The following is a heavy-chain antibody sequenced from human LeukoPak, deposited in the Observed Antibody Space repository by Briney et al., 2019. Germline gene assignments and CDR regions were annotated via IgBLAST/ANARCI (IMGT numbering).Heavy chain of an antibody. J-gene: IGHJ6*03. CDR3: ARGRGSPNTYAYYMDV. CDR1: GFSFNNYW. Sequence: GGSLRLSCASSGFSFNNYWMSWVRQVPGKGLVWVSRINTGGSYTTYAESVKGRFTISRDNAKNTLYLQMDSLRDVDTAIYYCARGRGSPNTYAYYMDVWGKGTTVTVSS. V-gene: IGHV3-74*01. D-gene: IGHD3-10*01. CDR2: INTGGSYT.